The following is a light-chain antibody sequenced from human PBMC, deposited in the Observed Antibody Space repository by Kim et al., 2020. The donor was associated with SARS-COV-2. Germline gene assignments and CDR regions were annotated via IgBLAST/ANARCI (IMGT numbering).Light chain of an antibody. CDR3: QQYGSSPT. J-gene: IGKJ4*01. CDR2: DAS. CDR1: QGVSSNY. Sequence: LSPGERATPSCRASQGVSSNYLAWYQQKPDQAPRLLIYDASRRATGIPDRISGSGSGTDFTLTINRLEPEDFAIYYCQQYGSSPTFGGGTKVDIK. V-gene: IGKV3-20*01.